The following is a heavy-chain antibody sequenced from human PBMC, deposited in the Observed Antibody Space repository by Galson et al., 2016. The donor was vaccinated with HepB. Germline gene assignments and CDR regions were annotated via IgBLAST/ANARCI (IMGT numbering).Heavy chain of an antibody. CDR2: INWNSGNI. D-gene: IGHD3-16*01. J-gene: IGHJ4*02. CDR1: GFIFDEYA. CDR3: VKEFAGGYVFDY. Sequence: SLRLSCAASGFIFDEYAMHWVRQIPGKGLEWVSGINWNSGNIDYADSVKGRFTISRDNAKNSLYLQMESLRPEDTSLYYCVKEFAGGYVFDYWGQGTLVTVSS. V-gene: IGHV3-9*01.